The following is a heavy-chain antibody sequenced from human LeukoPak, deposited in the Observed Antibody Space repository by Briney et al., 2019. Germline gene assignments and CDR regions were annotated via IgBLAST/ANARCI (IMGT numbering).Heavy chain of an antibody. V-gene: IGHV1-3*01. CDR3: ARGLWSAHRREYYFDS. CDR2: INAGNGDT. Sequence: ASVKVSCKASGYTFTNYAVYWLRQAPGQRLEWMGWINAGNGDTKFSQNYQARVTITRDASASTAYMELSSLTSEDTAVYFCARGLWSAHRREYYFDSWGQGTLVTVSS. CDR1: GYTFTNYA. J-gene: IGHJ4*02. D-gene: IGHD3-3*01.